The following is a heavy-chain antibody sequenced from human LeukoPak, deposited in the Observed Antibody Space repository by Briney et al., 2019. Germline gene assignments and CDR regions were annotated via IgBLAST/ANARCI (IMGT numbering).Heavy chain of an antibody. J-gene: IGHJ4*02. D-gene: IGHD4/OR15-4a*01. Sequence: GGSLRLSCEASGITLRTYWMHWVRQAPGKGLEWVSCINPDGSDIRYADPVKGRFSISRDNARNMVSLQMNSLTVEDTAMYFCSTSLNLPGYWGQGTLVTVSS. V-gene: IGHV3-74*01. CDR3: STSLNLPGY. CDR1: GITLRTYW. CDR2: INPDGSDI.